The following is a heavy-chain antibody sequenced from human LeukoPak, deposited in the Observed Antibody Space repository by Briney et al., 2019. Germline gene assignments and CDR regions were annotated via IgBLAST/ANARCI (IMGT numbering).Heavy chain of an antibody. Sequence: SVKVSCKASGGTFSSYAISWVRQAPGQGLEWMGGIIPIFGTANYAQKFQGRVTITADESTSTAYMELSSLRSEDTAVYYCARAPGYSSGWYPGTMYFDYWGRGTLVTVSS. CDR2: IIPIFGTA. CDR1: GGTFSSYA. CDR3: ARAPGYSSGWYPGTMYFDY. D-gene: IGHD6-19*01. J-gene: IGHJ4*02. V-gene: IGHV1-69*13.